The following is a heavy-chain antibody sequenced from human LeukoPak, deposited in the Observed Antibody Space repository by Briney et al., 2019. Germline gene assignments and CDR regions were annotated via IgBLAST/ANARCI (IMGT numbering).Heavy chain of an antibody. CDR2: IKQDGSER. CDR1: GFTFSSYW. Sequence: GGSLRLSCAASGFTFSSYWMSWVRQAPGKGLEWVANIKQDGSERNYVDSVKGRFTISRGNAKNSLYLQMNSLRAEDTAVFYCAKDKIVVVPPAIAAFDIWGQGTMVTVSS. D-gene: IGHD2-2*01. V-gene: IGHV3-7*03. J-gene: IGHJ3*02. CDR3: AKDKIVVVPPAIAAFDI.